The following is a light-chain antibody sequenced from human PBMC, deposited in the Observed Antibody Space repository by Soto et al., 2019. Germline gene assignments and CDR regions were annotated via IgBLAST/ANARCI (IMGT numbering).Light chain of an antibody. CDR1: KLGDKY. J-gene: IGLJ1*01. Sequence: SYELTQPPSVSVSPGQTASITCSGNKLGDKYVCWYQQKPGQSPVLVMYQDDNRPSGIPERFSGSNSGNTATLTISGTQAMDEADYFCQTWDSTTAVFGTGTKVTVL. CDR2: QDD. V-gene: IGLV3-1*01. CDR3: QTWDSTTAV.